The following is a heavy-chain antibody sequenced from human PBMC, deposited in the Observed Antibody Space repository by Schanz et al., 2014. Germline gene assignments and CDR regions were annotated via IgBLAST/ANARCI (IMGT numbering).Heavy chain of an antibody. CDR3: ARGNTIFGVVILGWLDP. V-gene: IGHV1-69*02. CDR2: IIPITGIT. Sequence: QVQLVQSGSEVKKPGSSVKVSCKASGDTFRSYTINWVRHAPGQGLEWMGRIIPITGITNYAQKFQGRVTFTADKSTSTAFLEVNSLRSEDTAVYYCARGNTIFGVVILGWLDPWGQGTLVTVSS. J-gene: IGHJ5*02. D-gene: IGHD3-3*01. CDR1: GDTFRSYT.